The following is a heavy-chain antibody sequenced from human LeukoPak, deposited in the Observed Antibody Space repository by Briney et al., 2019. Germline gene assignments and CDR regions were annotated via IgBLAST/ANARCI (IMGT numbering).Heavy chain of an antibody. CDR3: ARGFGSGYDLPDYYYYYMDV. CDR2: IIPIFGTA. D-gene: IGHD5-12*01. Sequence: SVKVSCKASGGTFSSYAISWVRQAPGQGLEWMGGIIPIFGTANYAQKFQGRVTITTDESTSTAYMELSSLRSEDTAVYYCARGFGSGYDLPDYYYYYMDVWGKGTTVTVSS. V-gene: IGHV1-69*05. CDR1: GGTFSSYA. J-gene: IGHJ6*03.